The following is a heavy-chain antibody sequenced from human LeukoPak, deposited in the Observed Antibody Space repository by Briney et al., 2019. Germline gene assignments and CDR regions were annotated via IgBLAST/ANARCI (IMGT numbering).Heavy chain of an antibody. D-gene: IGHD5-18*01. CDR3: ARVKLSEWIQLWLLDY. Sequence: GGSLRLSCAASGFTFSSYSMNWVRQAPGKGLEWVSSISSSSSYIYYADSVKGRFTISRDNAKNSLYLQMNRLRAEDTAVYYCARVKLSEWIQLWLLDYWGQGTLVTVSS. CDR1: GFTFSSYS. J-gene: IGHJ4*02. CDR2: ISSSSSYI. V-gene: IGHV3-21*01.